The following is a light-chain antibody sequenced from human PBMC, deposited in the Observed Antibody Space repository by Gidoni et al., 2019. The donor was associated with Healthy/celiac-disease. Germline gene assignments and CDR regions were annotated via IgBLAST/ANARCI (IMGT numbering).Light chain of an antibody. Sequence: DIVLTQSPATLSLSPGERATLSCRASQSVSSYLAWYQQKPGQAPRLLIYDASNRATGIPARFSGSGSGTDFTLTISSLEPEDFAVYYCQQRSNWLTVGGGTKVEIK. CDR3: QQRSNWLT. CDR2: DAS. J-gene: IGKJ4*01. CDR1: QSVSSY. V-gene: IGKV3-11*01.